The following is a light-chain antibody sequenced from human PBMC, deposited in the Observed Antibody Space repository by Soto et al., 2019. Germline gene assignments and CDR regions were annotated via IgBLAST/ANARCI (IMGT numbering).Light chain of an antibody. CDR2: KAS. CDR3: QQYNDNWT. V-gene: IGKV1-5*03. Sequence: SDCRSTMSTSVADRVTITCRATQSVSRSLAWYQQKPGKAPKLLIYKASTLESGVPSRFSGSGSGTEFTLAISSLQPDDSATYYCQQYNDNWTFGQGTKV. CDR1: QSVSRS. J-gene: IGKJ1*01.